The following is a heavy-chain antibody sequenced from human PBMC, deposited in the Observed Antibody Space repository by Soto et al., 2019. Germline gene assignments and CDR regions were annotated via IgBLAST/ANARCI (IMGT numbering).Heavy chain of an antibody. Sequence: PGGSLRLSCTASGLTVSNAYMAWVRQAPGMGLEWVSVIYDNGTTYYADSVKGRFTISRDTPTNTLSLQMDSLRAEDTAVYYCVRPLPSGRNYGLDVWGQGTTVTVSS. J-gene: IGHJ6*02. D-gene: IGHD3-10*01. CDR1: GLTVSNAY. CDR3: VRPLPSGRNYGLDV. V-gene: IGHV3-53*01. CDR2: IYDNGTT.